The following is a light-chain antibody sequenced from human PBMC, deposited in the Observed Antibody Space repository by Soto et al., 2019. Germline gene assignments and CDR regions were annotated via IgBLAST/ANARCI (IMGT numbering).Light chain of an antibody. Sequence: EIVLTQSPATLSVSPGERATLSCRASQSISSNLAWYQQKPGQAPRLLMFRTSTRATGIPARFSGSGSGTEFTLTINSLQSEDFAVYYCQQYNNWPPITFGQGTRLEIK. V-gene: IGKV3-15*01. J-gene: IGKJ5*01. CDR1: QSISSN. CDR2: RTS. CDR3: QQYNNWPPIT.